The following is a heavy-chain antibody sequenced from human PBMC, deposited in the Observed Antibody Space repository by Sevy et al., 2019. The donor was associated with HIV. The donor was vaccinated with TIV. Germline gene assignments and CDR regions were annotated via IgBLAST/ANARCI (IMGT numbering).Heavy chain of an antibody. CDR2: INQGGSQE. D-gene: IGHD2-2*01. V-gene: IGHV3-7*01. Sequence: GGSLRLSCAASGLTFSSYWMNWVRQAPGKGLEWVANINQGGSQEYYVDSVKGRFTISRDNAKNSLYLQINSLRAEDTAVYYCATILPAGVPAEYFQHWGQGTLVTVSS. J-gene: IGHJ1*01. CDR3: ATILPAGVPAEYFQH. CDR1: GLTFSSYW.